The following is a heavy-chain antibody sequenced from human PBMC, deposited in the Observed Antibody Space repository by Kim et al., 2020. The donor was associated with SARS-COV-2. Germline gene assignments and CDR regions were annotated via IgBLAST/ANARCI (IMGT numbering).Heavy chain of an antibody. V-gene: IGHV4-61*01. D-gene: IGHD3-9*01. CDR3: ARGVGPYDILTGYYIPLFDY. CDR2: IYYSGGT. CDR1: GGSVSSGSYY. J-gene: IGHJ4*02. Sequence: SETLSLTCTVSGGSVSSGSYYWSWIRQPPGKGLEWIGYIYYSGGTNYNPSLKSRVTISVDTSKNQFSLKLSSVTAADTAVYYCARGVGPYDILTGYYIPLFDYWGQGTLVTVSS.